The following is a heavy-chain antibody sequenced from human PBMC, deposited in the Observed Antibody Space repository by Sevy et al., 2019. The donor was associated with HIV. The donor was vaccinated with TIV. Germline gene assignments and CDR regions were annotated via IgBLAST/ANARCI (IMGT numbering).Heavy chain of an antibody. Sequence: GSLRLSCVASGFTFSDYYMSWIRQAPGKGLEWVSYNSTGSTYTNYADSVKGRFTVSRDNSENSLYLQMNSLRAEDTAVYYCARVRYNYGSYYFDYWGQGTLVTVSS. CDR1: GFTFSDYY. CDR2: NSTGSTYT. D-gene: IGHD5-18*01. J-gene: IGHJ4*02. CDR3: ARVRYNYGSYYFDY. V-gene: IGHV3-11*06.